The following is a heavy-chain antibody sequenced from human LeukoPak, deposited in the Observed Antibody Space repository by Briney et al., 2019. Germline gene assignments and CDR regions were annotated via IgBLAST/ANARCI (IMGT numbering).Heavy chain of an antibody. D-gene: IGHD1-1*01. J-gene: IGHJ3*02. Sequence: SETLSLTCTVSGGSISSYYWSWIRQPPGKGLEWIGYIYTSGSTNYNPSLKSRVTISVDTSKNQFSLKLSSVTAADTAVYYCASPKLERRLIGLRLGAFDIWGQGTMVTVSS. CDR2: IYTSGST. CDR1: GGSISSYY. CDR3: ASPKLERRLIGLRLGAFDI. V-gene: IGHV4-4*09.